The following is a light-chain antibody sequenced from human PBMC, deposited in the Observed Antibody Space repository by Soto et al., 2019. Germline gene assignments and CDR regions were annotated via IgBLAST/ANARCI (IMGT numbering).Light chain of an antibody. J-gene: IGLJ2*01. CDR3: SSYTSSSTVV. V-gene: IGLV2-14*01. CDR2: DVS. Sequence: ALTQPASVSGSPGQSITISCTGTSSDVGGYNYVSWYQQHPGKAPKLMIYDVSNRPSGVSNRFSGSKSGNTASLTISGLQADDEADYYCSSYTSSSTVVFGGGTKVTVL. CDR1: SSDVGGYNY.